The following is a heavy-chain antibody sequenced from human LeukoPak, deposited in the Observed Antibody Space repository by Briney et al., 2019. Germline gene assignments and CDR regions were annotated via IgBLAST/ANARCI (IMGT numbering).Heavy chain of an antibody. CDR3: ALTLYCSTTSCHRGGWYFDL. J-gene: IGHJ2*01. CDR1: GFTFSSYA. D-gene: IGHD2-2*02. V-gene: IGHV3-23*01. CDR2: ISGSGGST. Sequence: GGSLRLSCAASGFTFSSYAMSWVRQAPGKGLEWVSAISGSGGSTYYADSVKGRFTISRDNSKNTLYLQMNSLRAEDTAVYYCALTLYCSTTSCHRGGWYFDLWGRGTLVTVPS.